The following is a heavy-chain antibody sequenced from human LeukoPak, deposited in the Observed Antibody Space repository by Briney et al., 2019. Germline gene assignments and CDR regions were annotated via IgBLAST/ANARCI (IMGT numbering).Heavy chain of an antibody. CDR2: ISGGGGST. D-gene: IGHD3-22*01. Sequence: GGSLRLSCAASGFTFSSFAMTWVRQAPGKGLQWVSVISGGGGSTHYADSVKGRFTISGDNSKNTLYLQMTSLRADDTAVYYCAKDRMIVEVPFEYRGQGTLVTVSS. J-gene: IGHJ4*02. CDR3: AKDRMIVEVPFEY. CDR1: GFTFSSFA. V-gene: IGHV3-23*01.